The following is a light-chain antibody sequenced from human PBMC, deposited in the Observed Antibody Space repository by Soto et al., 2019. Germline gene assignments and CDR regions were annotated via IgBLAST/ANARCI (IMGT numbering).Light chain of an antibody. J-gene: IGLJ1*01. CDR3: CSYAGSSTFFYV. CDR2: EGS. CDR1: SSDVGSYNL. Sequence: SVLTKPASVSGSPGQSITISCTGTSSDVGSYNLVSWYQQHPGKAPKLMIYEGSKRPSGVSNRFSGSKSGNTASLTISGLQAEDEADYYCCSYAGSSTFFYVFGTGTKVTVL. V-gene: IGLV2-23*03.